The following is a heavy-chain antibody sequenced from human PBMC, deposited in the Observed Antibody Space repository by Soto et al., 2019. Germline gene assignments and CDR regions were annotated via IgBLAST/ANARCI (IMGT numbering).Heavy chain of an antibody. J-gene: IGHJ4*02. CDR2: ISSSGSPI. CDR1: GFAVSSYE. CDR3: ASKISGTTYFGY. Sequence: EVQLVESGGGLVQPGGSLRLSCAASGFAVSSYEMNWVRQAPGKGLEWVSYISSSGSPIYYADSVKGRFTIPRDNAKNPLYLQMNSLRAEDTAIYDCASKISGTTYFGYWGQGTLVTVSS. V-gene: IGHV3-48*03. D-gene: IGHD1-7*01.